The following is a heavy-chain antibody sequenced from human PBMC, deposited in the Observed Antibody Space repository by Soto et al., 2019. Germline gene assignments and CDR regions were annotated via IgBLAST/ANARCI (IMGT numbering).Heavy chain of an antibody. CDR1: GFTFSSYA. CDR3: ARDLKWGRGV. Sequence: QVQLVESGGGVVQPGRSLRLSCAASGFTFSSYAMHWVRQAPGKGLEWVAVISYDGSNKYYADSVKGRFTISRDNSKNTLYQQMNSLRAEDTAVYYCARDLKWGRGVRGQGTLVTVSS. V-gene: IGHV3-30-3*01. J-gene: IGHJ4*02. CDR2: ISYDGSNK. D-gene: IGHD3-10*01.